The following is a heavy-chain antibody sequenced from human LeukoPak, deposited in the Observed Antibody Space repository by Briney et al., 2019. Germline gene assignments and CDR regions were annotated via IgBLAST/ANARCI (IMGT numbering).Heavy chain of an antibody. CDR2: ISYDGSNK. Sequence: GGSLRLSCAASGFTFSSYGMHWVRQAPGKGLEWVAVISYDGSNKYYADSVKGRFTISRDNSKNTLYLQMNSLRAEDTAVYYCAKDQGFRELFRHDAFDIWGQGTMVTVSS. D-gene: IGHD3-10*01. J-gene: IGHJ3*02. V-gene: IGHV3-30*18. CDR1: GFTFSSYG. CDR3: AKDQGFRELFRHDAFDI.